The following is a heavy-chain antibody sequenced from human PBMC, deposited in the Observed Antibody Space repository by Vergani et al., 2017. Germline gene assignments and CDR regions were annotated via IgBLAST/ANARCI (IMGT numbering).Heavy chain of an antibody. Sequence: QVQLQESGPGLVKPSETLSLTCTVSGGSISSYYWSWIRQPPGKGLEWIGYIYYSGSTNYNPSLKSRVTISVDTSKNQFSLKLSSVTAADTAVYYCARSWVTIFGLVKEFDYWGQGTLVTVSS. CDR2: IYYSGST. V-gene: IGHV4-59*08. CDR1: GGSISSYY. D-gene: IGHD3-3*01. J-gene: IGHJ4*02. CDR3: ARSWVTIFGLVKEFDY.